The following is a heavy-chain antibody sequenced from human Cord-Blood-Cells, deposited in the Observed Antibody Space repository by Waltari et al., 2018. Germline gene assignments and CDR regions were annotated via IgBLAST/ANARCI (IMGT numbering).Heavy chain of an antibody. CDR1: GFTFSSHW. Sequence: EVQLVESGGGLVQPGGSLRLSCAASGFTFSSHWMSWVRQAPGKGLEWVANIKQDGSEKYYVDSVKGRFTISRDNAKNSLYLQMNSLRAEDTAVYYCARVSRASPDAFDIWGQGTMVTVSS. J-gene: IGHJ3*02. CDR3: ARVSRASPDAFDI. CDR2: IKQDGSEK. V-gene: IGHV3-7*01. D-gene: IGHD2-2*01.